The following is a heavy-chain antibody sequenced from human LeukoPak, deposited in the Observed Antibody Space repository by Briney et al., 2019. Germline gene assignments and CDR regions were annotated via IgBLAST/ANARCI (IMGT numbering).Heavy chain of an antibody. J-gene: IGHJ5*02. CDR1: GYTFTGHY. CDR3: AGDYRRENWFDP. V-gene: IGHV1-46*01. CDR2: INPSGGST. Sequence: ASVKVSCKASGYTFTGHYLHWVRQAPGQGLEWMGIINPSGGSTSYAQKFQGRVTMTRDMSTSTVYMELSSLRSEDTAVYYCAGDYRRENWFDPWGQGTLVTVSS. D-gene: IGHD1-26*01.